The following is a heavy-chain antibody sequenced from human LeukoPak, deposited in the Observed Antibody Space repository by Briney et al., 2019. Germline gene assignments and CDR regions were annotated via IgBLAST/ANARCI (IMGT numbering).Heavy chain of an antibody. J-gene: IGHJ5*02. V-gene: IGHV4-34*01. D-gene: IGHD3-10*01. CDR2: INHSGST. Sequence: SETLSLTCAVYDGSFSDYYWSWIRQPPGEGLEWIGDINHSGSTDYNPSLKSRVTISVDTSKNQFSLKLSSVTAADTAMYYCARFDDQPGWFDPGGQGTLVTVSS. CDR1: DGSFSDYY. CDR3: ARFDDQPGWFDP.